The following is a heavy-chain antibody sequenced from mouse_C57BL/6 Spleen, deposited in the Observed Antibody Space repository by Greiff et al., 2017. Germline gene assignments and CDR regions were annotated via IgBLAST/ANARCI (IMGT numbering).Heavy chain of an antibody. Sequence: QVHVKQSGPGLVQPSQSLSITCTVSGFSLTSYGVHWVRQSPGKGLEWLGVIWRGGSTDYNAAFMSRLSITKDNSKSQVFFKMNSLQADDTAIYYCAKIYYDYDYAMDYWGQGTSVTVSS. CDR3: AKIYYDYDYAMDY. CDR1: GFSLTSYG. CDR2: IWRGGST. J-gene: IGHJ4*01. D-gene: IGHD2-4*01. V-gene: IGHV2-5*01.